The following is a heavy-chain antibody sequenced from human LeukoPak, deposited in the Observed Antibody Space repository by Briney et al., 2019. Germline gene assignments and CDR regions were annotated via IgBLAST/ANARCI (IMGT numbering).Heavy chain of an antibody. CDR3: AREGQGSGWYYFDY. Sequence: PGGSLRLSCAASGFTFSSYAMHWVRQAPGKGLEWVAVISYDGSNKYYADSVKGRFTISRDNSKSTLYLQMNSLRAEDTAVYYCAREGQGSGWYYFDYWGQGTLVTVSS. V-gene: IGHV3-30*04. CDR1: GFTFSSYA. CDR2: ISYDGSNK. D-gene: IGHD6-19*01. J-gene: IGHJ4*02.